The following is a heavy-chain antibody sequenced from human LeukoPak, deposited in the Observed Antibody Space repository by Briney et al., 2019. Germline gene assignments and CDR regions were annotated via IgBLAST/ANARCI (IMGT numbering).Heavy chain of an antibody. V-gene: IGHV3-23*01. Sequence: GGSLRLSCAASEFDFSTHAMTWVRQAPGKGLEWVSAISISGTKTYYADSVKGRFTISRDNSKNTLYLQMYSLRAEDTAVYYCANEIRPNDYWGQGTLVTVFS. CDR1: EFDFSTHA. D-gene: IGHD4-17*01. CDR3: ANEIRPNDY. J-gene: IGHJ4*02. CDR2: ISISGTKT.